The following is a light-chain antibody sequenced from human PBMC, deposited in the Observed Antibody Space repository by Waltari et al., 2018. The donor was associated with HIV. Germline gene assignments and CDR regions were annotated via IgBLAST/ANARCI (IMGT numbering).Light chain of an antibody. Sequence: QSALTQPASVSGSPGKSITISCTGTSSAAGGYNYVSWYPQHPGTAPKLMIYEVSNRPSGVSNLFSGSKSGNTASLTISGLQAEDEADYYCSSYTTSSSTLPFGGGTKLTVL. CDR2: EVS. CDR1: SSAAGGYNY. V-gene: IGLV2-14*01. J-gene: IGLJ2*01. CDR3: SSYTTSSSTLP.